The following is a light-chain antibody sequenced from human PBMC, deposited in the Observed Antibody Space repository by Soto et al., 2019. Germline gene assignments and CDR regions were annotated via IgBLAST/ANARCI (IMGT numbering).Light chain of an antibody. Sequence: IQLTESPSSLAPSVVDRVTITCRASQDIAIYLAWYQQKPGKAPKLMIYEASTLQSGVPSRFSGSGSGTEFTLTISGLLPEDFATYHCQQLNTLPFTFGQGTRLEIK. J-gene: IGKJ5*01. V-gene: IGKV1-9*01. CDR3: QQLNTLPFT. CDR1: QDIAIY. CDR2: EAS.